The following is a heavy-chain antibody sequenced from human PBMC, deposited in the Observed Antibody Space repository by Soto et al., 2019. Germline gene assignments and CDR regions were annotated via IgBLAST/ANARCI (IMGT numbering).Heavy chain of an antibody. CDR2: ISYDGSNK. CDR1: GFTFSSYV. J-gene: IGHJ4*02. V-gene: IGHV3-30*18. Sequence: QVQLVESGGGVVQPGRSLRLSCAASGFTFSSYVMHWVRQAPGKGLEWVAVISYDGSNKYYADSVKGRFTISRDNSKSTLYLQMNSLRAEDTAVYYCAKDLRMIVVVSPFDYWGQGTLVTVSS. CDR3: AKDLRMIVVVSPFDY. D-gene: IGHD3-22*01.